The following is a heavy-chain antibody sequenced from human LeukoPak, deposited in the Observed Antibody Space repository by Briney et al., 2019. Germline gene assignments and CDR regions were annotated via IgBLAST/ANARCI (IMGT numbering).Heavy chain of an antibody. D-gene: IGHD1-1*01. CDR2: IYSGGST. J-gene: IGHJ3*02. CDR1: GFTFGDYA. V-gene: IGHV3-66*02. Sequence: GGSLRLSCTASGFTFGDYAMSWVRQAPGKGLEWVSVIYSGGSTYYADSVKGRFTISRDNSKNTLYLQMNSLRAEDTAVYYCAKDSSGLDPHAFDIWGQGTMVTVSS. CDR3: AKDSSGLDPHAFDI.